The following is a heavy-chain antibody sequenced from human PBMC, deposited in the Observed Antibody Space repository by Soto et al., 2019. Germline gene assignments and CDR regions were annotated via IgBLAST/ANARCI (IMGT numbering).Heavy chain of an antibody. V-gene: IGHV1-69*06. D-gene: IGHD6-13*01. CDR1: GGTFSSYA. CDR3: ARIAYSRSWSPKEYYYYGMDV. J-gene: IGHJ6*02. CDR2: IIPIFGTA. Sequence: GASVKVSCKASGGTFSSYAISWVRQAPGQGLEWMGGIIPIFGTANYAQKFQGRVTITADKTTSTAYMELSSLRSQDTAVYYCARIAYSRSWSPKEYYYYGMDVWGQGTTVTVS.